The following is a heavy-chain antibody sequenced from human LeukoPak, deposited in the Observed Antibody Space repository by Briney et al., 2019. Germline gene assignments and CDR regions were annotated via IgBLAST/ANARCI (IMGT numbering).Heavy chain of an antibody. CDR3: ARAASGPLPILWFGESLWYYFDY. CDR2: IYYSGST. Sequence: SETLSLTCTVSGGSISSSSYYWAWIRQPPGKGLEWIGYIYYSGSTNYNPSLKSRVTISVDTSKNQFSLKLSSVTAADTAVYYCARAASGPLPILWFGESLWYYFDYWGQGTLVTVSS. J-gene: IGHJ4*02. V-gene: IGHV4-61*05. D-gene: IGHD3-10*01. CDR1: GGSISSSSYY.